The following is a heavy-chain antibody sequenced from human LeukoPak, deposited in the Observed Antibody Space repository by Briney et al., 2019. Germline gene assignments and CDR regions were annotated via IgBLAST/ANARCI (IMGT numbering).Heavy chain of an antibody. J-gene: IGHJ4*02. CDR1: GFSVSSKY. V-gene: IGHV3-53*01. CDR2: IYSSGDT. Sequence: PGGSLRLSCAVSGFSVSSKYMSWVRQAPGKGLEWVSVIYSSGDTYYADSVEGRFSISRDNAKNSLYLQMNSLRAEDTAVYYCVRDYVGYWGQGTLVTVSS. CDR3: VRDYVGY.